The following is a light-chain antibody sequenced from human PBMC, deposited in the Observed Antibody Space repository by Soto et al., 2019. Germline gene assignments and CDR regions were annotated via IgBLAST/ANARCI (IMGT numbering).Light chain of an antibody. J-gene: IGLJ2*01. CDR3: SSYTGSSTLLV. V-gene: IGLV2-14*03. CDR2: DVN. Sequence: QSALTQPASVSGSPGQSITISCTGASSDVGGYNYVSWYQHHPGKAPKLKIYDVNNRPSGVSNRFSGSKSGNTASLTISGLQAEDEADSYCSSYTGSSTLLVFGGGTKVTVL. CDR1: SSDVGGYNY.